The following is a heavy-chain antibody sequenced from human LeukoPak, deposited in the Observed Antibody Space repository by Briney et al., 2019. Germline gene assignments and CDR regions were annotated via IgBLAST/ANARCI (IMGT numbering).Heavy chain of an antibody. D-gene: IGHD2-2*01. V-gene: IGHV1-2*04. CDR3: ARTSLRRLSTTSSQDY. CDR1: GYIFTDNH. CDR2: INPDSGET. J-gene: IGHJ4*02. Sequence: ASVKVSCKASGYIFTDNHIHWVRQAPGQGLEWMGWINPDSGETNYPQKFQGLVTLTRDTSVTTAYMELSSLSSDDTAVYFCARTSLRRLSTTSSQDYWGQGTLVAVSS.